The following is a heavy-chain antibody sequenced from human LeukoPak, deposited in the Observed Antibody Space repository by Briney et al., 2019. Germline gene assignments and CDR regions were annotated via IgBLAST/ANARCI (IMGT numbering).Heavy chain of an antibody. Sequence: ASVKVSCKASGYTFTSYGISWVRQAPGQGLEWMGWISAYNGNTNYAQKLQGRVTMTTDTSTSTAYMELRSLRSDDTAVYYCARGFGGSSWYWEDYFDYWGQGTLVTVSS. CDR3: ARGFGGSSWYWEDYFDY. V-gene: IGHV1-18*01. CDR1: GYTFTSYG. CDR2: ISAYNGNT. J-gene: IGHJ4*02. D-gene: IGHD6-13*01.